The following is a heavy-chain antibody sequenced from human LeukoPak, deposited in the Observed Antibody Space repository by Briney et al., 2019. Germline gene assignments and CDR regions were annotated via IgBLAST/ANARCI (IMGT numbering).Heavy chain of an antibody. CDR3: ARSSREMATILKYFDY. CDR2: IYYIGST. D-gene: IGHD5-24*01. J-gene: IGHJ4*02. V-gene: IGHV4-59*01. Sequence: SETLSLTCTVSGGSISSYYWSWIRQPPGKGLEWIGYIYYIGSTNYNPSLKTRVTISVDTSKNQFSLKLSSVTAADTAVYYCARSSREMATILKYFDYWGQGTLVTVSS. CDR1: GGSISSYY.